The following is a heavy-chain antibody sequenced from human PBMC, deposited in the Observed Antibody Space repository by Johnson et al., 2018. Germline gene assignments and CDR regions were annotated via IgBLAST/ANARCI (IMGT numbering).Heavy chain of an antibody. CDR2: ITEDGSRK. Sequence: QVQLVESGGGAVRPGRSLRLSCAASGFTFSASDMHWLRQSPEKGLEWVTHITEDGSRKYYSDAVKCRFTVSRDNSRNTLYLQMNSLRPGATALYHCAQVPRHGGFDIWGQGTMVIVSS. CDR3: AQVPRHGGFDI. CDR1: GFTFSASD. J-gene: IGHJ3*02. V-gene: IGHV3-30*18. D-gene: IGHD4-23*01.